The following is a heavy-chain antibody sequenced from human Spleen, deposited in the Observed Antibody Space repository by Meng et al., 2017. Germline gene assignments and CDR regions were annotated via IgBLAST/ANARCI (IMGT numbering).Heavy chain of an antibody. Sequence: QVQLVQSGVEVKKPGASVKVSCKASGYSFTHHGITWVRQAPGQGLEWMGWINAGNGNTKYSQKFQGRVTITRDTSASTAYMELSSLRSEDTAVYYCAIGGAFDYWGQGTLVTVSS. J-gene: IGHJ4*02. CDR3: AIGGAFDY. CDR2: INAGNGNT. V-gene: IGHV1-3*01. CDR1: GYSFTHHG. D-gene: IGHD4-23*01.